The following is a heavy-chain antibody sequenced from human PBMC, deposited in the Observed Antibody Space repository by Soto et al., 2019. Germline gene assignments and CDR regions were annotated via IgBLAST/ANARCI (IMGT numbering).Heavy chain of an antibody. J-gene: IGHJ4*02. D-gene: IGHD3-3*01. Sequence: PGGSLRLSCAASGFTFRRYAMHWVRQAPGKGLEWVSVISFNGDEKYYEDSVKVRFSISRDNSKDTLSLQMNSLRIDDTALYFCAREDWIAYHQDXWGQGALVTVSX. CDR3: AREDWIAYHQDX. CDR1: GFTFRRYA. V-gene: IGHV3-30*03. CDR2: ISFNGDEK.